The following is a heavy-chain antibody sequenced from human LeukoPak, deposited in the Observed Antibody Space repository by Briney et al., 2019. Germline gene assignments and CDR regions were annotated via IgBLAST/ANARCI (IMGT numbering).Heavy chain of an antibody. CDR2: IKQDGSEK. J-gene: IGHJ3*02. Sequence: PGGSLRLSCAACGFTYSSYWMSWVRQAPGKGLEWVANIKQDGSEKYYVDSVKGRFTISRDNAKNSLYLQMNSLRAEDTAVYYCARDRDDYGDYPGAFDIWGQGTMVTVSS. D-gene: IGHD4-17*01. V-gene: IGHV3-7*01. CDR1: GFTYSSYW. CDR3: ARDRDDYGDYPGAFDI.